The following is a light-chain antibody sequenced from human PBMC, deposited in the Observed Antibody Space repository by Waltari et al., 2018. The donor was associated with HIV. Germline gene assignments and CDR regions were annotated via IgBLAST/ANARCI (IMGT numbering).Light chain of an antibody. CDR1: YSNIGSDN. J-gene: IGLJ1*01. CDR2: KNN. Sequence: QSVLTQPPSASGTPGQRVTISCSGSYSNIGSDNVYWYKHLTGTAPKLLIYKNNPQPSGVPDRFSGSTSGASAYLAISGLRSEDEADYYCTGWDASLSEYVFGPGTRVTV. V-gene: IGLV1-47*01. CDR3: TGWDASLSEYV.